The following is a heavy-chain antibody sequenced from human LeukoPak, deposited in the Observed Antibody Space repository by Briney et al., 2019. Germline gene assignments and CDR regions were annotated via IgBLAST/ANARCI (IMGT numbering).Heavy chain of an antibody. Sequence: SETLSLTCTVSGGSIRSYYWSWIRQPPGKGLEWIGYIYYSGSTNYNPSLKSRVTISVDTSKNQFSLKLSSVTAADTAVYYCARDVFAGFDPWGQGTLVTVSS. V-gene: IGHV4-59*12. CDR2: IYYSGST. D-gene: IGHD3-3*01. CDR1: GGSIRSYY. J-gene: IGHJ5*02. CDR3: ARDVFAGFDP.